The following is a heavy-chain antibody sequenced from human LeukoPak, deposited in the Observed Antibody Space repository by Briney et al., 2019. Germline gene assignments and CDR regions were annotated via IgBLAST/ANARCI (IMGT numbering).Heavy chain of an antibody. D-gene: IGHD6-13*01. Sequence: PGGSLRLSCAASGFTFSSYAMSWVRQAPGKGLEWVSAISGSGGSTYYADSVKGRFTISRDNSKNTLYLQMNSLRAEDTAVYYCAKMAEQQLARYYYYYMDVWGKGTTVTVSS. CDR2: ISGSGGST. V-gene: IGHV3-23*01. J-gene: IGHJ6*03. CDR1: GFTFSSYA. CDR3: AKMAEQQLARYYYYYMDV.